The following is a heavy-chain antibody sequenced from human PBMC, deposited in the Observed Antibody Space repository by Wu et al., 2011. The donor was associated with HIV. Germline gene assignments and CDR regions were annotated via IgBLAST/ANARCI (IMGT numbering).Heavy chain of an antibody. CDR1: GNTFSGYY. V-gene: IGHV1-2*02. Sequence: QVQLVQSGAAVKKPGASVKVSCKSSGNTFSGYYMHWVRQAPGQGPEWMGWVNPNSGGTDYAQKFQGRVTLTWDTSISTAYMELTRLRSDDTAVYYCARGSTSRTYGTTPDYYYYYMDVWGKGTTVTVSS. CDR2: VNPNSGGT. D-gene: IGHD4-11*01. CDR3: ARGSTSRTYGTTPDYYYYYMDV. J-gene: IGHJ6*03.